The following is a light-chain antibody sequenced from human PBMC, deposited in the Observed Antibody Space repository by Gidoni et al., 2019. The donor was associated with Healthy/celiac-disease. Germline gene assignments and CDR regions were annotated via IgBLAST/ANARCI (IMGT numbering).Light chain of an antibody. Sequence: DIVMTHSPDSLAVSLGERATINCKSSQSVLYSSNNKNYLAWYQQKPGQPPKLLIYCASTRESGVPDRFSGSGSGTDFTLTISSLQAEDVAVYYCQQYYSTPPLTFGQGTRLEIK. CDR3: QQYYSTPPLT. CDR2: CAS. V-gene: IGKV4-1*01. J-gene: IGKJ5*01. CDR1: QSVLYSSNNKNY.